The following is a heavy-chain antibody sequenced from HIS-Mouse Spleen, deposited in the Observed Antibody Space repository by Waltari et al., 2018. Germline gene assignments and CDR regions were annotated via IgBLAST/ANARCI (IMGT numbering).Heavy chain of an antibody. CDR2: MNPNSGNT. V-gene: IGHV1-8*01. J-gene: IGHJ4*02. Sequence: QVQLVQSGAEVKKPGASVKVSCKASGYTFTSSDINWVRQAPGQALAGMGWMNPNSGNTGYAQKFQGRVTMTRNTSISTAYMELSSLRSEDTAVYYCARGSHQYCSGGSCYSGGEFDYWGQGTLVTVSS. CDR1: GYTFTSSD. CDR3: ARGSHQYCSGGSCYSGGEFDY. D-gene: IGHD2-15*01.